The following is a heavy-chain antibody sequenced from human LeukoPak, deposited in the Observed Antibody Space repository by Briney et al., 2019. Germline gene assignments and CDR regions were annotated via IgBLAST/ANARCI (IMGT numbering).Heavy chain of an antibody. CDR1: GGSISSYY. D-gene: IGHD3-22*01. Sequence: SETLSLTCTVSGGSISSYYWNWIRQPPGKGLEWVGYIYYSGSTNYTPSLKSRVTISVDTSKNQFSLKLSSVTAADTAVYYCARGADSSGYYSIFYFDYWGQGTLVTVSS. J-gene: IGHJ4*02. CDR2: IYYSGST. CDR3: ARGADSSGYYSIFYFDY. V-gene: IGHV4-59*01.